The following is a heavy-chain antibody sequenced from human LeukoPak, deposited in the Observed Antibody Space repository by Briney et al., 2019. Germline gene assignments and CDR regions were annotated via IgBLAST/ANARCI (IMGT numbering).Heavy chain of an antibody. Sequence: SETLSLTCTVSGGSISSSSYYWGWIRQPPGKGLEWIGSIYYSGSTYYNPSLKSRVTISVDTSKNQFSLKLSSVTAADTAVYYCARVGEAAAPDCWGQGTLVTVSS. CDR2: IYYSGST. V-gene: IGHV4-39*07. CDR1: GGSISSSSYY. D-gene: IGHD6-13*01. CDR3: ARVGEAAAPDC. J-gene: IGHJ4*02.